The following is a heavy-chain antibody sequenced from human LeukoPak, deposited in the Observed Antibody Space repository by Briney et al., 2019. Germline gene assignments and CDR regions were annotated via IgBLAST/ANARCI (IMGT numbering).Heavy chain of an antibody. CDR3: ARERAGLRLGELSLYNY. CDR2: INTNTGNP. V-gene: IGHV7-4-1*01. J-gene: IGHJ4*02. Sequence: ASVKVSCKASGYTFTSYAMNWVRQAPGQGLEWMGWINTNTGNPTYAQGFTGRFVFSLDTSVSTAYLQIGSLKAEDTAVYYCARERAGLRLGELSLYNYWGQGTPVTVSS. D-gene: IGHD3-16*02. CDR1: GYTFTSYA.